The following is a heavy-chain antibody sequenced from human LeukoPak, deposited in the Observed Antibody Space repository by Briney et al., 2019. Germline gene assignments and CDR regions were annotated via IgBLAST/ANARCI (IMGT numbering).Heavy chain of an antibody. V-gene: IGHV3-66*02. D-gene: IGHD6-19*01. J-gene: IGHJ6*03. CDR2: IYSGGST. CDR1: GFTVCSNY. Sequence: GGSLRLSCAASGFTVCSNYMSWVRQAPGKGLEWVSVIYSGGSTYYADSVKGRFTISRDNSKNTLYLQMNSLRAEDTAVYYCARALTYSSGWYTNHNYYMDVWGKGTTVTVSS. CDR3: ARALTYSSGWYTNHNYYMDV.